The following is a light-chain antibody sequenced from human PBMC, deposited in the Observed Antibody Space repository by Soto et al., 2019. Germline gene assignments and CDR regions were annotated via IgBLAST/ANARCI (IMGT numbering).Light chain of an antibody. CDR3: CSYAGSSSSI. V-gene: IGLV2-23*02. CDR1: SSDVGTYNL. J-gene: IGLJ1*01. CDR2: EVT. Sequence: QSALTQPASVSGSPGQSTTISCSGTSSDVGTYNLVSWYQQYPGKAPRLMIYEVTKRPSGVSNRFSGSKSGNTASLTISGLQPEDEADYYCCSYAGSSSSIFGTGTKLTVL.